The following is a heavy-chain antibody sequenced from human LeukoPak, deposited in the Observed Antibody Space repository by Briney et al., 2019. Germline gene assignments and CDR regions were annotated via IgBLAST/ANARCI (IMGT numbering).Heavy chain of an antibody. CDR2: MNPNSGNT. CDR3: VHSDSSGPIPDAFDI. V-gene: IGHV1-8*01. D-gene: IGHD3-22*01. J-gene: IGHJ3*02. CDR1: GYTFTSYD. Sequence: ASVKVSCKASGYTFTSYDINWVRQATGQGLGWMGWMNPNSGNTGYAQKFQGRVTMTRNTSISTAYMELSSLRSEDTAVYYCVHSDSSGPIPDAFDIWGEGTMVTVSS.